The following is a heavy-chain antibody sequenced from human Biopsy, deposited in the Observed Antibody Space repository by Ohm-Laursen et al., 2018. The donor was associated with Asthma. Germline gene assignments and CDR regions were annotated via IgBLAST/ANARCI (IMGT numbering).Heavy chain of an antibody. J-gene: IGHJ5*02. V-gene: IGHV1-69*17. CDR1: GGTFSSYA. CDR3: AKVDPYSGYYFREGARLLWFDP. Sequence: SSVKASCKASGGTFSSYAISWVRQAPGQGLEWMGGIIPIFGIANYAQKFQGRVTITADKSTSTAYMELSSLRSEDTAVYYCAKVDPYSGYYFREGARLLWFDPWGQGTQVTVSS. D-gene: IGHD1-26*01. CDR2: IIPIFGIA.